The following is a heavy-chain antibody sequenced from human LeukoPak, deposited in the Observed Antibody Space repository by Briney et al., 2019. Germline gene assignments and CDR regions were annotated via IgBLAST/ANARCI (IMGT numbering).Heavy chain of an antibody. CDR1: GGSISSGDYY. Sequence: SSETLSLTCTVSGGSISSGDYYWSWIRQPPGKGLEWIGYIYYSGSTYYNPSLKSRVTISVDTSKNQFSLKLSSVTAADTAVYYCARGPIDGSSYYFDYWGQGTLVTVSS. D-gene: IGHD3-10*01. CDR2: IYYSGST. V-gene: IGHV4-30-4*01. J-gene: IGHJ4*02. CDR3: ARGPIDGSSYYFDY.